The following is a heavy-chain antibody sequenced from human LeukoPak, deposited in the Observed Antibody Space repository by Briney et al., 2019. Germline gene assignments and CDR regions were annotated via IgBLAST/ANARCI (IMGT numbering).Heavy chain of an antibody. J-gene: IGHJ6*03. CDR1: GFTFSSYS. Sequence: GGSLRLSCAASGFTFSSYSMNWVRQAPGKGLEWVSSISSSSSYIYYADSVKGRFTISRDNPKNSLYLQMNSLRAEDTAVYYCARHKEVYYYYYMDVWGKGTTVTISS. V-gene: IGHV3-21*01. CDR3: ARHKEVYYYYYMDV. CDR2: ISSSSSYI.